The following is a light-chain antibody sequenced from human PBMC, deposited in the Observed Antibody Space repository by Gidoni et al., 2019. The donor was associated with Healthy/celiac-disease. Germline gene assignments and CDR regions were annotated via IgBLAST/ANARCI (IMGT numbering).Light chain of an antibody. J-gene: IGKJ1*01. CDR1: QSVSSN. CDR2: GAS. Sequence: EIVMTQSPATLSVSPGERATLSCRASQSVSSNLAWYQQKPGQAPRLLIYGASTRATGIPARFSGSGSETEFTLTISSLQSEDFAVYYCQQHNNWPPWTFGQGTKVGIK. CDR3: QQHNNWPPWT. V-gene: IGKV3-15*01.